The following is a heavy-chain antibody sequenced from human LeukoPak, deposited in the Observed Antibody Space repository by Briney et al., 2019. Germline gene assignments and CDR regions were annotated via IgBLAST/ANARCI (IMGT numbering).Heavy chain of an antibody. Sequence: PGGSLRLSCAASGFTFSSYGMHWVRQAPGKGLEGVAFIRYNGSNKYYADCVRGRFTIYRDNAKSSLYLQMNSLRADDTAVYYCARDRLHYGEYEKTLDYWGQGPLVSVSS. CDR2: IRYNGSNK. V-gene: IGHV3-30*02. CDR3: ARDRLHYGEYEKTLDY. CDR1: GFTFSSYG. D-gene: IGHD4-17*01. J-gene: IGHJ4*02.